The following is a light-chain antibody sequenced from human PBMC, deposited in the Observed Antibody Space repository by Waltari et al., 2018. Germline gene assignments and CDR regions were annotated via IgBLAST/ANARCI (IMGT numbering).Light chain of an antibody. J-gene: IGLJ3*02. Sequence: QSALTQPASVSGSPGQSITFSCTGTSRDVGTYNLVSWYQQHPGKAPKLMIYEVNKRPSGVSNRFSGSKSGNPASLTISGLQAEDEAYYYCCSYAGGNSLWVFGGGTKVTVL. CDR3: CSYAGGNSLWV. CDR2: EVN. V-gene: IGLV2-23*02. CDR1: SRDVGTYNL.